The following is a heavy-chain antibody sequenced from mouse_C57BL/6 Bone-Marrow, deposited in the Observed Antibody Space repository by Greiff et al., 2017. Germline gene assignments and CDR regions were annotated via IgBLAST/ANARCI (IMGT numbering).Heavy chain of an antibody. D-gene: IGHD1-1*01. J-gene: IGHJ4*01. CDR1: GFTFSDYG. CDR2: ISNFAYSI. V-gene: IGHV5-15*01. CDR3: ARQDYGSSYDYAMDY. Sequence: EVKLMESGGGLVQPGGSLKLSCAASGFTFSDYGMAWVRQAPRKGPVWVAFISNFAYSIYYADTVTGRFTISRENAKNTLYLEMSSLRSEDTAMYYCARQDYGSSYDYAMDYWGQGTSVTVSS.